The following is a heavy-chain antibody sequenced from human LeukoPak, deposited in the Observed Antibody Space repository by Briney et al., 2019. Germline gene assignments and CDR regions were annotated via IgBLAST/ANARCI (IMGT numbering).Heavy chain of an antibody. D-gene: IGHD3-10*01. CDR2: INDSGIV. J-gene: IGHJ4*02. CDR1: GDSICTINYY. V-gene: IGHV4-61*10. CDR3: ARHLAQKTQFCSYYNRSNCLRLGPVDY. Sequence: SETLSLTCTVSGDSICTINYYWSWIRQPAGKGLEWIGEINDSGIVTFNPSLQSRVTISRDTSKIQFSLRLTSVTAADTAIYYCARHLAQKTQFCSYYNRSNCLRLGPVDYWGQGTPVTVSS.